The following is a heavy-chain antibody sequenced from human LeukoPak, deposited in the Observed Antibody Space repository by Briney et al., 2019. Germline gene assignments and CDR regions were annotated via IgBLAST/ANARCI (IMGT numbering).Heavy chain of an antibody. CDR3: VRGPDHAKVGY. Sequence: PETLSLTCAVYGGSFSHNYWNWVRQPPGKGLEWIGEINHSGISDYNPSLSSRVTMSLDTSKNHFSLKLASVTAADTAVYYCVRGPDHAKVGYWGQGTPVTVSS. J-gene: IGHJ4*02. V-gene: IGHV4-34*01. D-gene: IGHD1-14*01. CDR1: GGSFSHNY. CDR2: INHSGIS.